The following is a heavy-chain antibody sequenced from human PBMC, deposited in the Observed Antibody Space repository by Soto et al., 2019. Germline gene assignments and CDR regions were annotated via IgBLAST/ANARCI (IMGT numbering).Heavy chain of an antibody. D-gene: IGHD1-26*01. Sequence: QVYLLQSGAEVKKVGASVTVSCKTSGYTFSAYYVHWARRAPERGFQWLGWINPSNEVTTFSEFFQGRITMTRDTSTNTVHMELNRLTSDDTAVYYCMRGGWGDSPIDYWGQGTQVTVSS. CDR2: INPSNEVT. CDR3: MRGGWGDSPIDY. CDR1: GYTFSAYY. V-gene: IGHV1-2*02. J-gene: IGHJ4*02.